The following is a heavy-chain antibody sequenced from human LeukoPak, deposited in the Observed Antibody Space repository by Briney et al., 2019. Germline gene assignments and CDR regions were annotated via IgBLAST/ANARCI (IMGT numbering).Heavy chain of an antibody. CDR1: GFTVSSNY. V-gene: IGHV3-23*01. CDR3: AKDIDYGDYVLLPGYYYYCMDV. J-gene: IGHJ6*02. D-gene: IGHD4-17*01. Sequence: GGSLRLSCAASGFTVSSNYMSWVRQAPGKGLEWVSAISGSGGSTYYADSVKGRFTISRDNSKNTLYLQMNSLRAEDTAVYYCAKDIDYGDYVLLPGYYYYCMDVWGQGTTVTVFS. CDR2: ISGSGGST.